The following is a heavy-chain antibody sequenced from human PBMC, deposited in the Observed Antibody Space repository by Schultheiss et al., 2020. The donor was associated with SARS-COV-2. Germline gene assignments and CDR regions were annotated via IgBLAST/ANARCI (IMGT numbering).Heavy chain of an antibody. V-gene: IGHV4-34*01. CDR1: GGSFSGYY. D-gene: IGHD2-2*01. CDR3: ARGRQVPAAMRGGFDY. J-gene: IGHJ4*02. CDR2: INHSGST. Sequence: SETLSLTCAVYGGSFSGYYWSWIRQPPGKGLEWIGEINHSGSTNYNPSLKSRVTISVDTSKNQFSLKLSSVTAADTAVYYCARGRQVPAAMRGGFDYWGQGTLVTVSS.